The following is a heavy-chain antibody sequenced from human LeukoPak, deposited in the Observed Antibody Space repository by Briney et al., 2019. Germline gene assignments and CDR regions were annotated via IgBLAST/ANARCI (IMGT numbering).Heavy chain of an antibody. V-gene: IGHV1-8*01. Sequence: GASVKVSCKASGYTFTSYDINWVRQATGQGLEWMGWMNPNSGNTGYAQKFQGRVTMTRNTSISTAYMELSSLRSEDTAVYYCAREFPGRGNGPYYYYYGMDVWGQGTTVTVSS. CDR2: MNPNSGNT. CDR1: GYTFTSYD. J-gene: IGHJ6*02. D-gene: IGHD2-8*01. CDR3: AREFPGRGNGPYYYYYGMDV.